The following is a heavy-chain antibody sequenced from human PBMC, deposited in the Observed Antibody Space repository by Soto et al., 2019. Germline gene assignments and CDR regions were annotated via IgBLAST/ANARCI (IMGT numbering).Heavy chain of an antibody. CDR3: AKDRDFWTGSGIDY. CDR2: ISDTGGST. CDR1: GFTFNKFA. J-gene: IGHJ4*02. D-gene: IGHD3-3*01. V-gene: IGHV3-64D*06. Sequence: GGSLRLSCAVSGFTFNKFAMHWVRQAPGTGLEYVSGISDTGGSTFHAESVKGRFTISRDNSKDTVFLQMSSLRAEDTAVYFCAKDRDFWTGSGIDYWGQGTLVTVSS.